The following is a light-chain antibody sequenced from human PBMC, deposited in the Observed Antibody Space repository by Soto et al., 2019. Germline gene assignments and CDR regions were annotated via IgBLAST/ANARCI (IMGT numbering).Light chain of an antibody. CDR1: SSDVGSYNY. CDR2: DVS. J-gene: IGLJ3*02. V-gene: IGLV2-14*01. Sequence: QSALTQPASVSGSPGQSITISCTGTSSDVGSYNYVSWYQQYPGKAPKLMIYDVSNRPSGVSYRFSGSKSGNTASLTISGLQAEDEADYYCSSYTTSSTHGVFGGGTQLTVL. CDR3: SSYTTSSTHGV.